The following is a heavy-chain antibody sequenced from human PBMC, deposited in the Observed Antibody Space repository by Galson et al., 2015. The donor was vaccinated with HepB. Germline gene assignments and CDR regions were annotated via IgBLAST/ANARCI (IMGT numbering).Heavy chain of an antibody. CDR3: ARGHGDYDHYYYYGMDV. CDR1: GYHFPSHR. D-gene: IGHD4-17*01. CDR2: ISDYNGDT. J-gene: IGHJ6*02. V-gene: IGHV1-18*01. Sequence: SVKVSCKASGYHFPSHRIIWVRQAPGQGPEWMGWISDYNGDTHYAQKLQGRVTMTTDASTSTVFLELRRLRSDDTAVYYCARGHGDYDHYYYYGMDVWGQGTTVTVSS.